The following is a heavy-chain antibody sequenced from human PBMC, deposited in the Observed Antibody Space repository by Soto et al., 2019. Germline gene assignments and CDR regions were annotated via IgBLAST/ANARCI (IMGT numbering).Heavy chain of an antibody. CDR2: INPSGGSS. V-gene: IGHV1-46*03. D-gene: IGHD2-15*01. CDR1: GYTFTSYF. CDR3: ARVYCSGGSCYSIDY. Sequence: ASVKVSCKASGYTFTSYFMHWVRQAPGQGLEWVGIINPSGGSSSYAQKFQGRVTMTRDTSTSTVYMGLSSLRSEDTAVYYCARVYCSGGSCYSIDYWGQGTLVTVSS. J-gene: IGHJ4*02.